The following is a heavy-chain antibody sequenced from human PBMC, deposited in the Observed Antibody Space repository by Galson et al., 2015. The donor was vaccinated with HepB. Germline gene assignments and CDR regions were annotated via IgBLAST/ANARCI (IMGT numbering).Heavy chain of an antibody. Sequence: TLSLTCTVSGGSISSGDYYWSWIRQPPGKGLEWIGYIYYSGSTYYNPSLKSRVTISVDTSKNQFSLKLSSVTAADTAVYYCARESGVYGSGSYYNRARDAFDIWGQGTMVTVSS. CDR1: GGSISSGDYY. CDR2: IYYSGST. D-gene: IGHD3-10*01. J-gene: IGHJ3*02. CDR3: ARESGVYGSGSYYNRARDAFDI. V-gene: IGHV4-30-4*01.